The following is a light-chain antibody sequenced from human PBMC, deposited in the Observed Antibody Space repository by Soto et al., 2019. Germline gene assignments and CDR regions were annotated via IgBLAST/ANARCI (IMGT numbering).Light chain of an antibody. CDR2: EVS. Sequence: DILMSQPPLSLSVTPGQPASSACSSIHILLSSGGETYLFWYLQRPGQSPQLLIYEVSTRVSGVPDRFSGSGSGTDFTLTISELEPEDFAVYYCQPYAWSLTWTFG. CDR1: HILLSSGGETY. V-gene: IGKV2-29*01. CDR3: QPYAWSLTWT. J-gene: IGKJ2*02.